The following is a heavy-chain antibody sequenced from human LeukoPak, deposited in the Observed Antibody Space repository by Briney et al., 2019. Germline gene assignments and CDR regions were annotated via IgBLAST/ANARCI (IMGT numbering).Heavy chain of an antibody. D-gene: IGHD5-12*01. CDR1: GFTFSSYA. CDR3: ARDLSSGYDWYYYYGMDV. V-gene: IGHV3-30-3*01. Sequence: GSLRLSCAASGFTFSSYAMLWVRQAPGKGLEWVAVISYDGSNKYYADSVKGRFTISRDNSKNTLYLQMNSLRAEDTAVYYCARDLSSGYDWYYYYGMDVWGQGTTVTVSS. J-gene: IGHJ6*02. CDR2: ISYDGSNK.